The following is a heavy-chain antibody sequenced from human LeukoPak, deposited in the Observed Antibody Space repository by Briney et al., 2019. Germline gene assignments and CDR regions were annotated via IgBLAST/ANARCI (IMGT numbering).Heavy chain of an antibody. V-gene: IGHV7-4-1*02. CDR2: INTNTGNP. CDR3: ARETLSADSSSSGVFWFDP. CDR1: GYTFTSHV. J-gene: IGHJ5*02. Sequence: GASVKVSCKASGYTFTSHVINWVRQAPGQGLEWMGWINTNTGNPTYAQGFTGRFVFSLDTSVSTAYLQISSLKAEDTAVYYCARETLSADSSSSGVFWFDPWGQGTLVTVSS. D-gene: IGHD6-6*01.